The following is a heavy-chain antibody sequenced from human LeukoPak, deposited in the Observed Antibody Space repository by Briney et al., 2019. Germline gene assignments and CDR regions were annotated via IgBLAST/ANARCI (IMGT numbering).Heavy chain of an antibody. CDR1: GGSISNYY. D-gene: IGHD5-24*01. CDR3: ARADGYYYGMDV. J-gene: IGHJ6*02. Sequence: SETLSLTCTVSGGSISNYYCSWIRQAPGKGLEWIGSRYYTGSASYSSSLRSRATISLGTSKNQFSLKLTSVTAADTAVYYCARADGYYYGMDVWGQGTTVTVSS. V-gene: IGHV4-59*01. CDR2: RYYTGSA.